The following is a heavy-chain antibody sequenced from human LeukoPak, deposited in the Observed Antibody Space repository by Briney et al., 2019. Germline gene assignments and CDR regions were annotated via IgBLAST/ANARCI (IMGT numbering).Heavy chain of an antibody. Sequence: GGSLRLSCAASGFTFSNYWMSWVRQAPGKGLEWVAKIKQDGSEEYYVDSVKGRFTISRDNAKNSLFLQMNSLRVEDTAIYYCARHPNSNWDYWGQGTLVTVSS. D-gene: IGHD6-13*01. J-gene: IGHJ4*02. V-gene: IGHV3-7*03. CDR1: GFTFSNYW. CDR3: ARHPNSNWDY. CDR2: IKQDGSEE.